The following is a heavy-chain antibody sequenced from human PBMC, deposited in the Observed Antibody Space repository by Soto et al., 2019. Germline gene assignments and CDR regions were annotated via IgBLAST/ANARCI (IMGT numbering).Heavy chain of an antibody. D-gene: IGHD6-19*01. CDR3: AKDGDEYSSGWYLGGYFYY. Sequence: GGSLRLSCAASGFTFSSYAMSWVRQAPGKGLEWVSAISGSGGSTYYADSVKGRFTISRDNSKNTLYLQMNSLRAEDTAVYYCAKDGDEYSSGWYLGGYFYYWGKGTLVPVSS. CDR1: GFTFSSYA. J-gene: IGHJ4*02. V-gene: IGHV3-23*01. CDR2: ISGSGGST.